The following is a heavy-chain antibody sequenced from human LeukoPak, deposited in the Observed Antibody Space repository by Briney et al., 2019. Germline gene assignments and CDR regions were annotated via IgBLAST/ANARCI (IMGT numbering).Heavy chain of an antibody. D-gene: IGHD3-10*01. V-gene: IGHV1-18*01. CDR1: GYTFTSYG. CDR2: ISAYNGNT. Sequence: ASVKVSCKASGYTFTSYGISWVRQAPGQGLEWMAWISAYNGNTNYAQKLQGRVTMTTDTSTSTAYMELRSLRSDDTAVYYCARERITMVRGVLLNYYYYYMDVWGKGTTVTVSS. J-gene: IGHJ6*03. CDR3: ARERITMVRGVLLNYYYYYMDV.